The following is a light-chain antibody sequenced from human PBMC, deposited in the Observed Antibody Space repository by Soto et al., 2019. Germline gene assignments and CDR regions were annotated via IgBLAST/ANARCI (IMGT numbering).Light chain of an antibody. CDR1: QSIVQY. CDR2: DAS. Sequence: DIGMTQSPASLSASVGDRVTITCRASQSIVQYVVWYQQKPGSAPNMLIYDASTVQSGVPSRFSGSGSGTDITITSSRLQPDDFGSYYCQQSYSTPPAFGGGTKVEIK. CDR3: QQSYSTPPA. V-gene: IGKV1-39*01. J-gene: IGKJ4*01.